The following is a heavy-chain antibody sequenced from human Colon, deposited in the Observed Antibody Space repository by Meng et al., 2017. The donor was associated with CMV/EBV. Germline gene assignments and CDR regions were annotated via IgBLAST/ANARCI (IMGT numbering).Heavy chain of an antibody. Sequence: GGSLRLSCAASGFTFSNYAMNWVRQAPGKGLEWVSSISSSSRDINYADSVKGRFTISRDNAKNSLYLQMDSLRAEDSGVYYCATTIVVLPAATTDYWGQGTLVTSPQ. CDR3: ATTIVVLPAATTDY. CDR2: ISSSSRDI. CDR1: GFTFSNYA. V-gene: IGHV3-21*01. D-gene: IGHD2-15*01. J-gene: IGHJ4*02.